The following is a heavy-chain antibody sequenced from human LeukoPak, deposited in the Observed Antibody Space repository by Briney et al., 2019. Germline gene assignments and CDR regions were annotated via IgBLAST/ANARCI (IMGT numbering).Heavy chain of an antibody. CDR2: INSDGSST. Sequence: GGSLRLSCAGSGFTFSSYWMHWVRQAPGKGLVWVSRINSDGSSTSYADSVKGRFTISRDNAKNTLYLQMNSLRAEDTAVYYCARDPYFEIPGGWLHAFLDHWGQGTLVTVSS. CDR3: ARDPYFEIPGGWLHAFLDH. D-gene: IGHD5-24*01. V-gene: IGHV3-74*01. J-gene: IGHJ4*02. CDR1: GFTFSSYW.